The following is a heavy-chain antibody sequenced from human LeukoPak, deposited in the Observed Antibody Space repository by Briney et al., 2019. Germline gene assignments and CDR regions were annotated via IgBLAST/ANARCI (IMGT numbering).Heavy chain of an antibody. CDR2: MNPNSGNT. CDR1: GYTFTSYD. D-gene: IGHD4-17*01. CDR3: ARGVTTVTYNWFDP. Sequence: GASVKVSCKASGYTFTSYDINWVRQATGQGLEWMGWMNPNSGNTGYAQRFQGRVTMTRNTSISTAYMELSSLRSEDTAVYYCARGVTTVTYNWFDPWGQGTLVTVSS. J-gene: IGHJ5*02. V-gene: IGHV1-8*01.